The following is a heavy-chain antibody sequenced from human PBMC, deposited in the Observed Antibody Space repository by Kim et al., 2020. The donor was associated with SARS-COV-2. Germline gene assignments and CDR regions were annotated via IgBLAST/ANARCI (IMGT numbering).Heavy chain of an antibody. Sequence: SETLSLTCAVYGGSFSGYYWSWIRQPPGKGLEWIGEINHSGSTNYNPSLKSRATISVDTSKNQFSLKLSSVTAADTAVYYCARGRQYQLTPRHLNYYYMYAWGDGTTVTVSS. D-gene: IGHD2-2*01. CDR3: ARGRQYQLTPRHLNYYYMYA. CDR2: INHSGST. V-gene: IGHV4-34*01. J-gene: IGHJ6*03. CDR1: GGSFSGYY.